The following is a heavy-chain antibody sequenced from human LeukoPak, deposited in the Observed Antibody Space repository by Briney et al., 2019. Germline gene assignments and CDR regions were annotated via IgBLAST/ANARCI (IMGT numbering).Heavy chain of an antibody. CDR2: IYYSGST. Sequence: SETLSLTCTVYGGSISSYYWSWIRQPPGKGLEWIGYIYYSGSTNYNPSLKSRVTISVDTSKNQFSLKLSSVTAADTAVYYCARDRGLTTSGGVGFDYWGQGTLVTVSS. D-gene: IGHD3-10*02. V-gene: IGHV4-59*01. CDR1: GGSISSYY. CDR3: ARDRGLTTSGGVGFDY. J-gene: IGHJ4*02.